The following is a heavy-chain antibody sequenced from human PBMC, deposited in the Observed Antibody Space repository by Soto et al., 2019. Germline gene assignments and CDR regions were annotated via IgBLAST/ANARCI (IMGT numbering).Heavy chain of an antibody. D-gene: IGHD2-2*01. CDR2: INHSGST. V-gene: IGHV4-34*01. Sequence: GKGLEWIGEINHSGSTNYNPSLKSRVTISVDTSKNQFSLKLSSVTAEDTAVYYCARVESTDINCSSTSCAILFDYWGQGTLVTVSS. J-gene: IGHJ4*02. CDR3: ARVESTDINCSSTSCAILFDY.